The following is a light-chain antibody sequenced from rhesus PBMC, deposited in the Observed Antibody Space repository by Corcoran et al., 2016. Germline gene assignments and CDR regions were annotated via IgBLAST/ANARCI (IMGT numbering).Light chain of an antibody. J-gene: IGKJ1*01. V-gene: IGKV1-69*01. CDR1: QGISNW. CDR2: RAS. CDR3: HQHANSPWT. Sequence: DIQMTQSPSSLSASVGDRVTITCRASQGISNWMAWYQQKPGKAPKPLIYRASNLETGVPSRFRGSGSGTDFTLTFNSLPPEDFATYYCHQHANSPWTFGQGTKVEIK.